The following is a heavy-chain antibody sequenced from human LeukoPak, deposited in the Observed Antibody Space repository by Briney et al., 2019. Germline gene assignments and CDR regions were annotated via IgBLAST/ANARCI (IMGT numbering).Heavy chain of an antibody. CDR3: ARDAEYYDFWSGYAAGWFDP. CDR1: GFTFTNYW. D-gene: IGHD3-3*01. Sequence: GGSLRLSCAASGFTFTNYWMSWVRQAPGKGLELVANIKQDGSEKYYVDSVKGRFTISRDNAKNSLYLQMNSLRAEDTAVYYCARDAEYYDFWSGYAAGWFDPWGQGTLVTVSS. CDR2: IKQDGSEK. J-gene: IGHJ5*02. V-gene: IGHV3-7*01.